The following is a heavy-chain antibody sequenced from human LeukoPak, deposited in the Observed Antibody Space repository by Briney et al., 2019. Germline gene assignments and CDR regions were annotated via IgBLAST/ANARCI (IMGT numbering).Heavy chain of an antibody. V-gene: IGHV4-31*03. CDR1: GGSISSGGYY. D-gene: IGHD5-18*01. Sequence: SETLSLTCTVSGGSISSGGYYWSWIRQHPGKGLEWIGYIYYSGSTYYNPSLKSRDTISVDTSKNQFSLKLSSVTAADTAVYYCARRGYSYGYDYYGMDVWGQGTTVTVSS. CDR3: ARRGYSYGYDYYGMDV. J-gene: IGHJ6*02. CDR2: IYYSGST.